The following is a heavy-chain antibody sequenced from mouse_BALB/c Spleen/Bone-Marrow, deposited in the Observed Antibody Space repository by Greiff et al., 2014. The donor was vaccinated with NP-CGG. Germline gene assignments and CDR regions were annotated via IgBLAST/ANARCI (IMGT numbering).Heavy chain of an antibody. J-gene: IGHJ4*01. CDR2: IWPDGST. CDR3: ARITTATGAMDY. V-gene: IGHV2-9*02. CDR1: GFSLTTYG. Sequence: QVHVKQSGPGLVAPSQSLSITCTVSGFSLTTYGVHWVRQPPGKGLEWLGVIWPDGSTNYNSALMSRLSIRKDNSKSQVFLKMSSLQTDDTAMYYCARITTATGAMDYWGQGTSVTVSS. D-gene: IGHD1-2*01.